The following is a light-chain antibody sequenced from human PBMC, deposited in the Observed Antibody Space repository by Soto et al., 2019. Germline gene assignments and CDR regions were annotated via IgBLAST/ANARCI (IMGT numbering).Light chain of an antibody. CDR2: GAS. J-gene: IGKJ1*01. CDR3: QQYGSAPRT. V-gene: IGKV3-20*01. Sequence: DIVMTQSPGTLSLSPGERATLSCRASQCFXSSYLAWYQQKPGQAPRLLXDGASSRATGSPDRLSGSGSGTDFTLTISRLEPEDFAVYYCQQYGSAPRTFGQGTKVDIK. CDR1: QCFXSSY.